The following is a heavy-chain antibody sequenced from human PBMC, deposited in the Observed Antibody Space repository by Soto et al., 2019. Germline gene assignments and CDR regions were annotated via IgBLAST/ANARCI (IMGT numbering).Heavy chain of an antibody. Sequence: QVQLQESGPGLVKASQTLSLTCTLSGASVSSAEHYWSWIRQPPGKGLEWIGYTYYSGGSYYNASLQRRVSIAVDTSQTQFSLKLTSVTAADTAVYYCARLSGYDPAGAADKWGPGILVSVSS. D-gene: IGHD5-12*01. J-gene: IGHJ4*02. CDR3: ARLSGYDPAGAADK. CDR1: GASVSSAEHY. V-gene: IGHV4-30-4*01. CDR2: TYYSGGS.